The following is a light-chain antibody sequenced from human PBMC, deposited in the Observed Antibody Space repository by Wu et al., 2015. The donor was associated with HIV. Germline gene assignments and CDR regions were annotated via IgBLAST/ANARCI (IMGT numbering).Light chain of an antibody. CDR1: KNVESD. Sequence: VVMTQSPGTLSVSPGERATLSCRASKNVESDLVWYQQKPGQAPKIIIYGASTRATGIPARFSGSGSGTEFTLTISSVQSEDFAVYICQQYNAWPAFGQGTKVEIK. J-gene: IGKJ1*01. V-gene: IGKV3-15*01. CDR3: QQYNAWPA. CDR2: GAS.